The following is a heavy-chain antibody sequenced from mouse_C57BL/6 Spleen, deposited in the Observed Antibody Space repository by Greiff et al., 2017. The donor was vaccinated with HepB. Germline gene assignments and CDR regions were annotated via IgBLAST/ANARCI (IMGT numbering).Heavy chain of an antibody. Sequence: QVHVKQSGAELVRPGASVKLSCKASGYTFTDYYINWVKQRPGQGLEWIARIYPGSGNTYYNEKFKGKATLTAEKSSSTAYMQLSSLTSEDSAVYFCAKGGGYYFDYWGQGTTLTVSS. CDR2: IYPGSGNT. CDR3: AKGGGYYFDY. CDR1: GYTFTDYY. J-gene: IGHJ2*01. D-gene: IGHD1-1*02. V-gene: IGHV1-76*01.